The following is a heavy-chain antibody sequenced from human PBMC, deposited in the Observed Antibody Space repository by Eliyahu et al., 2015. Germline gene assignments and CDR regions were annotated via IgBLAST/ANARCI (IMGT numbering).Heavy chain of an antibody. V-gene: IGHV4-39*01. CDR1: GGXISSSSYY. Sequence: QLQLQESGPGLVKPSETLSLTCTVSGGXISSSSYYWGWIRQPPGKGLEWIGSIYYSGSTYYNPSLKSRVTISVDTSKNQFSLKLSSVTAADTAVYYCASERYCTNGVCYAPNFDYWGQGTLVTVSS. J-gene: IGHJ4*02. CDR3: ASERYCTNGVCYAPNFDY. CDR2: IYYSGST. D-gene: IGHD2-8*01.